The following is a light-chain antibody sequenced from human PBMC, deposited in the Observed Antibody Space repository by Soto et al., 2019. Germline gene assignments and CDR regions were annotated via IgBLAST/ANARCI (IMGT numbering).Light chain of an antibody. J-gene: IGLJ3*02. Sequence: QSVLTQSSCASASLGSSVKLTCTLSGGHSSYIIAWHQQQPGKAPRYLMKLEGSGSYNKGSGVPDRFSGSSSGADRYLTISNLQFEDEADYYCETWDSNTRVFGGGTKLTVL. V-gene: IGLV4-60*02. CDR3: ETWDSNTRV. CDR2: LEGSGSY. CDR1: GGHSSYI.